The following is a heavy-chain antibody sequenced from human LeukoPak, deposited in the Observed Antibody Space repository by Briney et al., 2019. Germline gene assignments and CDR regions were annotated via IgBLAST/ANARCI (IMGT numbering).Heavy chain of an antibody. J-gene: IGHJ3*02. CDR3: ARDGRRGYDSSGYYYGGSAFDI. V-gene: IGHV4-4*07. D-gene: IGHD3-22*01. Sequence: PSETLSLTCTVSGGSISSYYWSWIRQPAGKGLEWIGRIYTSGSTNYNPSLKSRVTMSVDTSKNQFSLKLSSVTAADTAVYYCARDGRRGYDSSGYYYGGSAFDIWGQGTMVTVSS. CDR1: GGSISSYY. CDR2: IYTSGST.